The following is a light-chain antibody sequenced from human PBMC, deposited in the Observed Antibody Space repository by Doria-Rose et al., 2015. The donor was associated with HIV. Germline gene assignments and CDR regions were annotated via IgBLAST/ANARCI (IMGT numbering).Light chain of an antibody. CDR2: DGS. J-gene: IGKJ1*01. CDR1: QSFSSTY. CDR3: HQYGTSWT. Sequence: QSPGTLSLSPGEGATLSRRASQSFSSTYLAWYQQKPGQAPSLLIYDGSTRATGIPDRFSASGSGTDFTLTINRLEPEDFALYYCHQYGTSWTFGQGTKVEI. V-gene: IGKV3-20*01.